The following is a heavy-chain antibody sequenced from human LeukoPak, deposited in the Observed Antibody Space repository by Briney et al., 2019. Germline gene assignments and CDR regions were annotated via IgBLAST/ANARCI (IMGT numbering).Heavy chain of an antibody. J-gene: IGHJ4*02. V-gene: IGHV3-53*01. CDR3: ARGTLDN. CDR2: IYSDGST. Sequence: GGSLRLSCAASGFSVSSSYINWVRQAPGKGLEWVSVIYSDGSTKCADSVKARFTMSRDNSRNTVYLQMKTLRVEDTAVYYCARGTLDNWGQGTLVTVSS. D-gene: IGHD3/OR15-3a*01. CDR1: GFSVSSSY.